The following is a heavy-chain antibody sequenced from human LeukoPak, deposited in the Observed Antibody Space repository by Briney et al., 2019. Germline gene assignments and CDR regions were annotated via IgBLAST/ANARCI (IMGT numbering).Heavy chain of an antibody. V-gene: IGHV3-66*01. Sequence: GGSLRLSCAASGFTVSSNYMSWVRQAPGKGLEWVSVIYSGGSTYYADSVKGRFTISRDNSKNTLYLQMNSLRAEDTAVYYCARGVYGVGVLEDAFDIWGQGTMVTVSS. CDR1: GFTVSSNY. CDR3: ARGVYGVGVLEDAFDI. J-gene: IGHJ3*02. CDR2: IYSGGST. D-gene: IGHD6-13*01.